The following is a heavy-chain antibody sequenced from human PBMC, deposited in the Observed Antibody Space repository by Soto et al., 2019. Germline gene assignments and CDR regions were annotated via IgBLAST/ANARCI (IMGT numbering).Heavy chain of an antibody. Sequence: GAEVKKPGESLKISCKGSGYSFTSYWIGWVRQMPGKGLEWMGIIYPGDSDTRYSPSFQGQVTISADKSISTAYLQWSSLKASETAMYYCARQEGDLTLYNWFDPWGQGTLVTVSS. CDR2: IYPGDSDT. J-gene: IGHJ5*02. CDR3: ARQEGDLTLYNWFDP. D-gene: IGHD3-16*01. V-gene: IGHV5-51*01. CDR1: GYSFTSYW.